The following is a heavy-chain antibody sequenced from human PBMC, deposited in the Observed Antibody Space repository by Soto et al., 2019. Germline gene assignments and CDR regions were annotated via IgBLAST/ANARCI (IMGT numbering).Heavy chain of an antibody. CDR2: IFYSGRT. CDR3: ARDLLAGFDY. V-gene: IGHV4-61*08. D-gene: IGHD6-19*01. CDR1: GASVSSRAHY. J-gene: IGHJ4*02. Sequence: RSLTCNVSGASVSSRAHYWSWIRQPPGKGLEWIGYIFYSGRTNYNPSLKSQVSMSIDLSKNQFSLRLSSVTAADTAMYYCARDLLAGFDYWGQGILVTVSS.